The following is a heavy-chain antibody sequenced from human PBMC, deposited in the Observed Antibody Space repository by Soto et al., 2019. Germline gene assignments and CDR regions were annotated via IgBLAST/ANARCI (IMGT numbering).Heavy chain of an antibody. D-gene: IGHD1-26*01. CDR2: INAGNGNT. V-gene: IGHV1-3*01. Sequence: QVQLVQSGAEVKKPGASVKVSCKASGYTFTSYAMHWVRQAPGQRLEWMGWINAGNGNTKYSQKFQGRVTITRDTSASTAYMELSSLRSEDTAVYYCAREKWELLFAFDDWGQGTLVTVSS. CDR1: GYTFTSYA. CDR3: AREKWELLFAFDD. J-gene: IGHJ4*02.